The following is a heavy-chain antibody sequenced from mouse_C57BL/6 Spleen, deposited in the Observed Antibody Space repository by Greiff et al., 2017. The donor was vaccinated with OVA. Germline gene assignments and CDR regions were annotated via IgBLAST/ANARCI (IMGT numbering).Heavy chain of an antibody. CDR2: ISSGGSYT. D-gene: IGHD3-2*02. J-gene: IGHJ4*01. V-gene: IGHV5-6*01. CDR1: GFTFSSYG. CDR3: ARVGVDSSGYDYAMDY. Sequence: EVQVVESGGDLVKPGGSLKLSCAASGFTFSSYGMSWVRQTPDKRLEWVATISSGGSYTYYPDSVKGRFTISRDNAKNTLYLQMSSLKSEDTAMYYCARVGVDSSGYDYAMDYWGQGTSVTVSS.